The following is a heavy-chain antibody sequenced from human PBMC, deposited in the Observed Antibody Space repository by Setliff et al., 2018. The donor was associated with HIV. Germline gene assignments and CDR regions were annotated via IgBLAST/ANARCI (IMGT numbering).Heavy chain of an antibody. CDR2: IYYSGSTYYYGGST. J-gene: IGHJ4*02. V-gene: IGHV4-39*01. CDR3: ARHDTEYSSYPIDY. D-gene: IGHD6-6*01. CDR1: GGSISSSIYY. Sequence: SETLSLTCTVSGGSISSSIYYWGWIRQPPGKGLEWIGFIYYSGSTYYYGGSTYYNPSLKSRVTISVDTSKNQFSLKLSSVTAADTAVYYCARHDTEYSSYPIDYWGQGNLVTVSS.